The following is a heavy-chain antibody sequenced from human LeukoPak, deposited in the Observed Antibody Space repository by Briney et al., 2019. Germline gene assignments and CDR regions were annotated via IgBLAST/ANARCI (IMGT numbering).Heavy chain of an antibody. J-gene: IGHJ4*02. CDR3: ASLGGPATATLFDY. CDR2: ISSSSSYI. CDR1: GFTFSSYS. V-gene: IGHV3-21*01. Sequence: KAGGSLRLSCAASGFTFSSYSMNWVRQAPGKGLEWVSSISSSSSYIYYADSVKGRFTISRDNAKNSLYLQMNSLRAEDTAVYYCASLGGPATATLFDYWGQGTLVTVSS. D-gene: IGHD2-15*01.